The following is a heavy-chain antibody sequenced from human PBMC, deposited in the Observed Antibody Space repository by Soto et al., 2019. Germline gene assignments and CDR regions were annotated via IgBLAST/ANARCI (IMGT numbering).Heavy chain of an antibody. Sequence: RSSLRLSCAASGSTLSSYDMHWVRQAPGTGLDWVAVISYDGSNKYYADSVKGRFTISRDNYKNTLYLQMNSLRAEDTAVYYCAREGPTYYDFWSGYKYSFDYWGQGSLVTVSS. CDR1: GSTLSSYD. V-gene: IGHV3-30-3*01. J-gene: IGHJ4*02. CDR3: AREGPTYYDFWSGYKYSFDY. CDR2: ISYDGSNK. D-gene: IGHD3-3*01.